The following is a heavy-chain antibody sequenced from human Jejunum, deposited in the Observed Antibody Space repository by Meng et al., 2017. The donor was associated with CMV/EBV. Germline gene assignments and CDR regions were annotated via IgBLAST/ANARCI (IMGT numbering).Heavy chain of an antibody. CDR3: ARGGGDPIRGVLPFDY. V-gene: IGHV4-34*01. CDR2: INHSGST. J-gene: IGHJ4*02. Sequence: GQLPQWGAGLLKPSETLSLACGVYGGSFSSYYWSWIRQPPGKGLEWIAEINHSGSTNYNPSLKSRVTISLDTSNSHFSLKLTSVTAADTAVYFCARGGGDPIRGVLPFDYWGQGTLITVSS. D-gene: IGHD2-21*01. CDR1: GGSFSSYY.